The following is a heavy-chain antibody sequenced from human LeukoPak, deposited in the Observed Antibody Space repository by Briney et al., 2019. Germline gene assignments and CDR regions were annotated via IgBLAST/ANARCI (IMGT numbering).Heavy chain of an antibody. J-gene: IGHJ4*02. Sequence: PGGSLRLSCAASGFTFSSYSMNWVRQAPGKGLEWVSSISSSSSYIYYADSVKGRFTISRDNAKNSLYLQINSLRAEDTAVHYCARDKGITGRADYWGQGALVTVSS. V-gene: IGHV3-21*01. D-gene: IGHD1-20*01. CDR3: ARDKGITGRADY. CDR2: ISSSSSYI. CDR1: GFTFSSYS.